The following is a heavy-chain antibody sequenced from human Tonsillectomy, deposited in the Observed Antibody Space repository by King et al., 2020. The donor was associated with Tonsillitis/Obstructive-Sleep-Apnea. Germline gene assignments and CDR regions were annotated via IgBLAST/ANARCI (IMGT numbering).Heavy chain of an antibody. CDR1: GFTFGDYT. CDR2: IRSKASGGTT. V-gene: IGHV3-49*04. D-gene: IGHD3-3*01. J-gene: IGHJ6*03. CDR3: TRDSGTFLRFLEWFPNYYYYYNMDV. Sequence: VQLVESGGGLVQPGRSLRLSCTASGFTFGDYTMSWVRQAPGKGLEWVGFIRSKASGGTTEYAASVKGRFTISRDDSKSIAYLQMNSLKTEDTAVYYCTRDSGTFLRFLEWFPNYYYYYNMDVWGKGTTVTVSS.